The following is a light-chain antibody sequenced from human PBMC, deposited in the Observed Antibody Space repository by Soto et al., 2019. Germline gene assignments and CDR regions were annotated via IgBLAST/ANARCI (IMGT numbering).Light chain of an antibody. J-gene: IGLJ1*01. V-gene: IGLV2-14*01. Sequence: QSALAQPASVSGSPGQSITISCTGTSSDVGGYNYVSWYQQHPGKAPKLMIYEVSNRPSGVSNRFSGSKSGNTASLTISGLQAEDEADYYCSSYTSSTPYVFGNGTRSP. CDR3: SSYTSSTPYV. CDR1: SSDVGGYNY. CDR2: EVS.